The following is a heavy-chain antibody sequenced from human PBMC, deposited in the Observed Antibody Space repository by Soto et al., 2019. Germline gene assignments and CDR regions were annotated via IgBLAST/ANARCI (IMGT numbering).Heavy chain of an antibody. CDR2: IRGSGGDT. V-gene: IGHV3-23*01. D-gene: IGHD3-22*01. Sequence: EVQLLESGGGLVQPGGSLRLSCAASGFTVSFCAMSWVRQAPGKGLEWVSSIRGSGGDTYFAASVRGRFTTSRDNSKNALFLQMNSLRVEDGAGYYWVQGHSDSYYYFDYWGQGTLVTGSS. CDR1: GFTVSFCA. J-gene: IGHJ4*02. CDR3: VQGHSDSYYYFDY.